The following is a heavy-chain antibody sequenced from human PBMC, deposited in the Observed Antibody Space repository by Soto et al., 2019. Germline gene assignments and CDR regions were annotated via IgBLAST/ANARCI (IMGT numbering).Heavy chain of an antibody. CDR3: ARAPIFGVVISPFGFEY. J-gene: IGHJ4*02. CDR2: IIPIFGTA. Sequence: GASVKVSFKASGGTFSIYAISWVRQAPGQGLEWMGGIIPIFGTANYAQKFQGRVTITADESTSTAYMELSSLRSEDTAVYYCARAPIFGVVISPFGFEYWGQGTLVTVSS. V-gene: IGHV1-69*13. D-gene: IGHD3-3*01. CDR1: GGTFSIYA.